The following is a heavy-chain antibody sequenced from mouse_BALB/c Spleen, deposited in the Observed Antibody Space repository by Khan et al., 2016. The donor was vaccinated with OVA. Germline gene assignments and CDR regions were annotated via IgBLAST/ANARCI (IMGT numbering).Heavy chain of an antibody. V-gene: IGHV1-26*01. D-gene: IGHD2-14*01. CDR2: VNPNTDNI. CDR3: ARGYDFFAS. Sequence: VQLKESGPDLVKPGASVKLSCKASGYSFTLYYMSWVKQSHGKSLEWIGRVNPNTDNINYNQEFKGKAILTVDKSSNTAYMELRSLTSEDSVVYFWARGYDFFASWGQGTLVTVSA. J-gene: IGHJ3*01. CDR1: GYSFTLYY.